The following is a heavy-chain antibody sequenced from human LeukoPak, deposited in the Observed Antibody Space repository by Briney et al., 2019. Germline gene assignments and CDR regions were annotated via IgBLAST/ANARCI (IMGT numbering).Heavy chain of an antibody. CDR1: GGSISSGGYS. CDR3: AGGIWGYSGYVDPRFDY. Sequence: SETLSLTCAVSGGSISSGGYSWSWIRQPPGKGLEWIGYIYHSGSTYYNPSLKSRVTISVDRSKNQFSLKLSSVTAADTAVYYCAGGIWGYSGYVDPRFDYWGQGTLVTVSS. D-gene: IGHD5-12*01. V-gene: IGHV4-30-2*01. CDR2: IYHSGST. J-gene: IGHJ4*02.